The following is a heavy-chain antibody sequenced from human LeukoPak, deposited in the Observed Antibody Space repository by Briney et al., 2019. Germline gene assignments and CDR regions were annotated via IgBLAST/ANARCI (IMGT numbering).Heavy chain of an antibody. CDR1: GGSISSYY. CDR3: ARDSGYRGAFDI. Sequence: SETLSLTCTVSGGSISSYYLSWIRQPAGKGLEWIGRIYTSGSTNYNPSLKSRVTMSVDTSKDQFSLKLSSVTAADTAVYYCARDSGYRGAFDIWGQGTMVTVSS. CDR2: IYTSGST. V-gene: IGHV4-4*07. J-gene: IGHJ3*02. D-gene: IGHD3-22*01.